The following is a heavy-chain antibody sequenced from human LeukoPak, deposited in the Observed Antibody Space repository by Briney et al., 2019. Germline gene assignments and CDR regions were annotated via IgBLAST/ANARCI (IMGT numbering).Heavy chain of an antibody. CDR1: GFTFSSYA. V-gene: IGHV3-23*01. D-gene: IGHD5-18*01. CDR3: AKDAPNGYSYESPYYYMDV. Sequence: GGSLRLSCAASGFTFSSYAMSWVRQAPGKGLEWVSAISDSGGSTYYADSVEGRFTISRDNSKNTLYLQMNSLRAEDTAVYYCAKDAPNGYSYESPYYYMDVWGKGTTVTVSS. CDR2: ISDSGGST. J-gene: IGHJ6*03.